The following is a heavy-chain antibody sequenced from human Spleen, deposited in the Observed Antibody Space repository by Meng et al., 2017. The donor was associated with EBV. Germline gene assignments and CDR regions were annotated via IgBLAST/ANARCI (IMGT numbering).Heavy chain of an antibody. V-gene: IGHV4-39*07. CDR3: ARVWSADDMPHFDY. Sequence: QLLLQEWGPGLVNPSATLSLTCTVSGASIRSSSYYWGWIRQSPGKGLEWIGCMYYSGSTYYNPSCKSRVTISADTSKNQFSLQLGAVTAADTAVYYCARVWSADDMPHFDYWGQGTLVTVSS. J-gene: IGHJ4*02. D-gene: IGHD3-3*01. CDR1: GASIRSSSYY. CDR2: MYYSGST.